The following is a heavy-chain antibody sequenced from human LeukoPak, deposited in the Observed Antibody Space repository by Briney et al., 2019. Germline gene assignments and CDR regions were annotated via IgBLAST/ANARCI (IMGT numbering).Heavy chain of an antibody. CDR3: ARVKPNYYDSSAYGTFDI. V-gene: IGHV1-46*01. D-gene: IGHD3-22*01. CDR2: INPSGGST. Sequence: VASVKVSCKASGYTFTSYYMHWVRQAPGQGLEWMGIINPSGGSTSYAQKFQGRVTMTWDTSTSTVYMELSSLRSEDTAVYYCARVKPNYYDSSAYGTFDIWGQGTMVTVSS. CDR1: GYTFTSYY. J-gene: IGHJ3*02.